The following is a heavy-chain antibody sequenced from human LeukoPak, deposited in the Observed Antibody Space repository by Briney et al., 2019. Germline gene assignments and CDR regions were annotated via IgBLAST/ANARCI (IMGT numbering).Heavy chain of an antibody. CDR3: ATVVPAQYYYYYMDV. Sequence: GGSLRLSCAASGFTFNSYGMHWVRQAPGKGLEWVAVIWFDGSNKYYADSVKGRFTISRDNSKNTLYLQMNSLRAEDTAVYYCATVVPAQYYYYYMDVWGKGTTVTVSS. J-gene: IGHJ6*03. CDR2: IWFDGSNK. CDR1: GFTFNSYG. V-gene: IGHV3-33*01. D-gene: IGHD2-2*01.